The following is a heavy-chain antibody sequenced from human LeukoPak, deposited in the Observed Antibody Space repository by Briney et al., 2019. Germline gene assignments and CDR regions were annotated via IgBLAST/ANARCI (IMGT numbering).Heavy chain of an antibody. J-gene: IGHJ6*03. CDR1: GGSISGYY. CDR3: AREEGDIVVVPAGASYYYYMDV. CDR2: IYTSGGT. Sequence: SETLSLTCTVSGGSISGYYWSWIRQPAGKGLMWIGRIYTSGGTNYNPSLKSRVTMSVDTSKTQFSLKPSSVTAADTAVYYCAREEGDIVVVPAGASYYYYMDVWGKGTTVTISS. V-gene: IGHV4-4*07. D-gene: IGHD2-2*01.